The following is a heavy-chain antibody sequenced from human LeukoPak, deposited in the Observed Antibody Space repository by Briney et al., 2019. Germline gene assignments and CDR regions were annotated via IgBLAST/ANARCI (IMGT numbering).Heavy chain of an antibody. Sequence: PGGSLRLSCAASGFTFSSYSMNWVRQAPGKGLEWVSYISSSSSTIYYADSVKGRFTISRNNFKNSLYLQMNSLRAEDTAVYYCAREEYQLLYGFDYWGQGTLVTVSS. CDR1: GFTFSSYS. CDR2: ISSSSSTI. J-gene: IGHJ4*02. CDR3: AREEYQLLYGFDY. D-gene: IGHD2-2*02. V-gene: IGHV3-48*01.